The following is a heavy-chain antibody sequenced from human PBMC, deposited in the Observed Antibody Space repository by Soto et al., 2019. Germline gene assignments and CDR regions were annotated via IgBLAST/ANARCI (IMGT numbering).Heavy chain of an antibody. CDR2: ISYDGSDK. J-gene: IGHJ4*02. D-gene: IGHD3-10*01. V-gene: IGHV3-30*03. Sequence: QVQLVESGGGGVQPGRSLRLSCAASGFPFTSYGMHWVREGPDKGLEWVAIISYDGSDKYYADSVKGRFTISRDNSKNTLYLQMTSLRPEDTALCYCVGGQYYFDSRGQGTLVIVSS. CDR3: VGGQYYFDS. CDR1: GFPFTSYG.